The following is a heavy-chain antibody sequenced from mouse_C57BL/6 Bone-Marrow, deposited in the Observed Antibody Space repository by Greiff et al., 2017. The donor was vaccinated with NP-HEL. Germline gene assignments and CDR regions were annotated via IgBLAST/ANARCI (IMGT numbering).Heavy chain of an antibody. V-gene: IGHV1-52*01. J-gene: IGHJ3*01. CDR2: IDPSDSET. CDR3: ARLSPPAWFAY. Sequence: VQLQQPGAELVRPGSSVKLSCKASGYTFTSYWMHWVKQRPIQGLEWIGNIDPSDSETHYNQKFKDKATLTVDKSSSTAYMQLSSLTSEDSAVYYCARLSPPAWFAYWGQGTLVTVSA. CDR1: GYTFTSYW.